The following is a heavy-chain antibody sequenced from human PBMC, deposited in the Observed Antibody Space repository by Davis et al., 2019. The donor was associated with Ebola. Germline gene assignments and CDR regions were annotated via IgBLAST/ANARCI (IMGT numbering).Heavy chain of an antibody. CDR2: ISSSSSYI. CDR1: GFTFSSYS. J-gene: IGHJ4*02. V-gene: IGHV3-21*04. CDR3: AKDLSSGWNLDY. Sequence: GESLKISCAASGFTFSSYSMNWVRQAPGKGLEWVSSISSSSSYIYYADSVKGRFTISRDNAKNSLYLQMNSLRAEDTAVYYCAKDLSSGWNLDYWGQGTLVTVSS. D-gene: IGHD6-19*01.